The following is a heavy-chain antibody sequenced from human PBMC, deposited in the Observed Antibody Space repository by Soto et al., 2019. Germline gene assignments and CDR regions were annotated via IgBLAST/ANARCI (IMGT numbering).Heavy chain of an antibody. CDR3: ARAEEYCSSTSCLFDY. D-gene: IGHD2-2*01. Sequence: ASVKVSCKASGYTFTSYGISWVRQAPGQGLEWMGWISAYNGNTNYAQKLQGRVTTTTDTSTSTAYMELRSLRSDDTAVYYCARAEEYCSSTSCLFDYWGQGTLVTVSS. CDR1: GYTFTSYG. V-gene: IGHV1-18*01. J-gene: IGHJ4*02. CDR2: ISAYNGNT.